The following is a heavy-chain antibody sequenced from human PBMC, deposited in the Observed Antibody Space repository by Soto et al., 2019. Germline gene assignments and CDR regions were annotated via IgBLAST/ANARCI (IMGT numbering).Heavy chain of an antibody. D-gene: IGHD2-21*02. CDR3: AKDAGPVVTNGWYVDV. V-gene: IGHV3-23*01. CDR2: ISNGGDYI. J-gene: IGHJ2*01. Sequence: EVQLLESGGGLVQPGGSLRLSCAASGYKFSNYAMTWVRQAPGKGLEWVSCISNGGDYIYYADAVKGRVTISRDRSTKTQNLKMDGLTADVTAVYYCAKDAGPVVTNGWYVDVGGRCTVVTVSP. CDR1: GYKFSNYA.